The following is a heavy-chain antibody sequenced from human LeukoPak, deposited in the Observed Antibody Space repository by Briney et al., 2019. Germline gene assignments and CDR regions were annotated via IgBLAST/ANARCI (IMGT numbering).Heavy chain of an antibody. V-gene: IGHV3-7*01. CDR2: IKTDGSLI. CDR3: ARDLNWETY. J-gene: IGHJ4*02. CDR1: GFTFSSYD. D-gene: IGHD7-27*01. Sequence: GGSLRLSCAASGFTFSSYDMTWVRQAPGKGLEWVANIKTDGSLIYYVDSVKGRFTISRDNAKNSLYLQMNSLRVEDTAVYYCARDLNWETYWGQGTLVSVSS.